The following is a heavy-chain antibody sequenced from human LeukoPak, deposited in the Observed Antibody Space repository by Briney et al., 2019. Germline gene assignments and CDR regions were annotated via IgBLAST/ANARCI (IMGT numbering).Heavy chain of an antibody. CDR2: IYSDGSTT. Sequence: GGSLRLSCAASGFTFSNYWMHWVRQPPGKGLEWVSRIYSDGSTTRYADSVKDRFIIARDNAKNTLFLQMNSLRAGDTAVYYCARDLGGGDAFDIWGQGTMVTVSS. J-gene: IGHJ3*02. CDR1: GFTFSNYW. D-gene: IGHD3-16*01. V-gene: IGHV3-74*01. CDR3: ARDLGGGDAFDI.